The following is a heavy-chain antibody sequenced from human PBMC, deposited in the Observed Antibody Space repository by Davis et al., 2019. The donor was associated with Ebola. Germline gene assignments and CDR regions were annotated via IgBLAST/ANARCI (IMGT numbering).Heavy chain of an antibody. J-gene: IGHJ6*02. CDR1: GGSFSGYY. CDR3: ERVSKLGQLTLYYGMDV. CDR2: INHSGST. D-gene: IGHD2-2*01. V-gene: IGHV4-34*01. Sequence: SETLSLTCAVYGGSFSGYYWSWIRQPPGKGLEWIGEINHSGSTNYNPSLKSRVTISVDTSKNQFSLKLSSVTAADTAVYYCERVSKLGQLTLYYGMDVWGQGTTVTVSS.